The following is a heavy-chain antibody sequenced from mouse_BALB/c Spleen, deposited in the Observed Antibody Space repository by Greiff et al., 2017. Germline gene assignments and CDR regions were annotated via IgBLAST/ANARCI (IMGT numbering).Heavy chain of an antibody. J-gene: IGHJ3*01. CDR2: ISSGGSYT. CDR3: ARTGSRGLAY. D-gene: IGHD6-1*01. V-gene: IGHV5-9-4*01. CDR1: GFTFSSYA. Sequence: EVMLVESGGGLVKPGGSLKLSCAASGFTFSSYAMSWVRQSPEKRLEWVAEISSGGSYTYYPATVTGRFTISRDNAKNTLYLEMSSLRSEDTAMYYCARTGSRGLAYWGQGTLVTVSA.